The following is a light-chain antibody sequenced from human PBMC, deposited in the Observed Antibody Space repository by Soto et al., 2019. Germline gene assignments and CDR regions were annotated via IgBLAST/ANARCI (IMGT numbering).Light chain of an antibody. CDR3: QQGNTFPFT. CDR2: TVS. Sequence: IQMTQSPRSVSASVGDTVTLSCQTSHGVSGWLAWYQQKPGKSPTLLIYTVSNLQSGVLSSFSGRGSCTDFSFSITSREPEDFATYLCQQGNTFPFTFGPATKVEVK. J-gene: IGKJ3*01. V-gene: IGKV1-12*01. CDR1: HGVSGW.